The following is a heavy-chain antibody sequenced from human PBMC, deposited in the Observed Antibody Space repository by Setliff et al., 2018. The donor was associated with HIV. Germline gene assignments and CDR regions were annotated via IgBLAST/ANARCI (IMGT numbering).Heavy chain of an antibody. Sequence: PSETLSLTCTVSSGSISSDYWSWIRQSPGKGPEWIANILYGGNTYYNPSLKSRVTISVDTSKNHFSLKLNSVTAADTAVYFCARPTTGVGGGAAFDIWGQGTMVTVSS. D-gene: IGHD2-8*01. CDR2: ILYGGNT. V-gene: IGHV4-59*04. CDR3: ARPTTGVGGGAAFDI. CDR1: SGSISSDY. J-gene: IGHJ3*02.